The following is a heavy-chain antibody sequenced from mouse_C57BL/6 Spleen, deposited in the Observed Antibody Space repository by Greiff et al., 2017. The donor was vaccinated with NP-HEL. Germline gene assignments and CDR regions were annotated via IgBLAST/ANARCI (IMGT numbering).Heavy chain of an antibody. V-gene: IGHV5-9-1*02. CDR3: TRDLDDYDGVMDY. Sequence: EVMLVESGEGLVKPGGSLKLSCAASGFTFSSYAMSWVRQTPEKRLEWVAYISSGGDYIYYADTVKGRVTISRDNARNTLYLQMSSLKSEDTAMYYCTRDLDDYDGVMDYWGQGTSVTVSS. CDR2: ISSGGDYI. CDR1: GFTFSSYA. D-gene: IGHD2-4*01. J-gene: IGHJ4*01.